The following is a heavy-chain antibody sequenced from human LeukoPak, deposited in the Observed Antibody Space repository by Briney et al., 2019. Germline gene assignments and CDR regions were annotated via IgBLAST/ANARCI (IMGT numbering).Heavy chain of an antibody. D-gene: IGHD5-18*01. J-gene: IGHJ4*02. V-gene: IGHV1-2*02. CDR3: ASETWTHLLLLSY. CDR2: INPNNGGT. Sequence: ASVKVSCKASGYTFTGYYMHWVRQAPGQGLEWMGWINPNNGGTHYAQTFQGRVTMTRDTSISTAYMELTRLQIDDTAVYYCASETWTHLLLLSYWGQGTLVTVSS. CDR1: GYTFTGYY.